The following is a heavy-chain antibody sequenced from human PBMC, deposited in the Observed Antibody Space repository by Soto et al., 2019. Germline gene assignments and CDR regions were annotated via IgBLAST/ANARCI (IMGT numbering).Heavy chain of an antibody. J-gene: IGHJ6*03. CDR1: GVTFSSYA. CDR2: ISSNGGST. V-gene: IGHV3-64*01. Sequence: EVQLVESGGGLVQPGGSLRLSCAASGVTFSSYAMHWVRQAPGKGLEYVSAISSNGGSTYYANSVKGRFTISRDNSKNTLYLQMGSLRAEDMAVYYCARGPYYYYYMDVWGKGTTVTVSS. CDR3: ARGPYYYYYMDV.